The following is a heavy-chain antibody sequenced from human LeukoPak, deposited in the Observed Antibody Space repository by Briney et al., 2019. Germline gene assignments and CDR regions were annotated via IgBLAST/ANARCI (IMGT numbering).Heavy chain of an antibody. D-gene: IGHD2-15*01. J-gene: IGHJ4*02. Sequence: PGGSLRLSCAASGFTFSSYGMHWVRQAPGKGLEWVAVISYDGSNKYYADSVKGRFTISRDNSKNTLYLQMNSLRAEDTAVYYCAKDSGVGVVVVVADYWGQGTLVTVSS. CDR2: ISYDGSNK. CDR1: GFTFSSYG. CDR3: AKDSGVGVVVVVADY. V-gene: IGHV3-30*18.